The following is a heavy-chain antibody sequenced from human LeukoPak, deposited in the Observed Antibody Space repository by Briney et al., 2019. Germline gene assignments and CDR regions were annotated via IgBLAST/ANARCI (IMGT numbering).Heavy chain of an antibody. V-gene: IGHV1-69*05. CDR2: IIPIFGTA. CDR1: GGTFSSCA. CDR3: ASLAYCGGDCYTGYYYYYYMDV. Sequence: GASVKVSCKASGGTFSSCAISWVRQAPGQGLEWMGGIIPIFGTANYAQKFQGGVTITTDESTSTAYMELSSLRSEDTAVYYCASLAYCGGDCYTGYYYYYYMDVWGKGTTVTVSS. D-gene: IGHD2-21*01. J-gene: IGHJ6*03.